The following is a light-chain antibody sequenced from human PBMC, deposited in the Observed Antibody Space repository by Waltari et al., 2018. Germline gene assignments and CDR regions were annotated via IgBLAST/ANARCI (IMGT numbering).Light chain of an antibody. CDR3: QHYLNLPVA. J-gene: IGKJ3*01. V-gene: IGKV3-20*01. Sequence: EIVLTQFPGTLSLSPGERVILSCRVSQSIRSQLACYQQKPGQAPRLLIYGTSNRATGIPDRFSGSGSGTDFSLTISRLDPEDCAVYYCQHYLNLPVAFGPGTKVEIK. CDR1: QSIRSQ. CDR2: GTS.